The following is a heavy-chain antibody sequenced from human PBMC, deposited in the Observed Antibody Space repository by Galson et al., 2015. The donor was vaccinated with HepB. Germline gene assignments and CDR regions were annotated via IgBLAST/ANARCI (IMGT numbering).Heavy chain of an antibody. CDR3: AKGSKRYQQTNWFDP. CDR2: TSYDGSNK. Sequence: SLRLSCAASGFTFSSYGMHWVRQAPGKGLEWVAVTSYDGSNKYYADSVKGRFTISRDNSKNTLYLQMNSLRAEDTAVYYCAKGSKRYQQTNWFDPWGQGTLVTVSS. CDR1: GFTFSSYG. V-gene: IGHV3-30*18. D-gene: IGHD2-2*01. J-gene: IGHJ5*02.